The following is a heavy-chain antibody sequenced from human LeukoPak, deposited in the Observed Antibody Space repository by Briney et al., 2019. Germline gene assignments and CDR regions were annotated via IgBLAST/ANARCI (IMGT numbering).Heavy chain of an antibody. CDR1: GFTFSSYW. Sequence: GGSLRLSCAASGFTFSSYWMHWVRQAPGKGLVWVSRINTDGSSTTYADSVKGRFTISRDSAKNTLYLQMNSLRAEDTAVYYCARGIAARYHFDYWGQGTLVTVSS. CDR3: ARGIAARYHFDY. D-gene: IGHD6-6*01. V-gene: IGHV3-74*01. J-gene: IGHJ4*02. CDR2: INTDGSST.